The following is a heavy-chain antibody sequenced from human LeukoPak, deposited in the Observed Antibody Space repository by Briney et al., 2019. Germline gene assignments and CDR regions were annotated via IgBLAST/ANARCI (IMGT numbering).Heavy chain of an antibody. CDR1: GGSFSGYY. D-gene: IGHD5-24*01. CDR3: ARGPRMATIGRRTASFDY. Sequence: SETLSLTCAVYGGSFSGYYWSWIRQPPGKGLEWIGEINHSGSTNYNPSLKSRVTISVDTSKNQFSLKLSSVTAADTAVYYCARGPRMATIGRRTASFDYWGQGTLVTVSS. V-gene: IGHV4-34*01. J-gene: IGHJ4*02. CDR2: INHSGST.